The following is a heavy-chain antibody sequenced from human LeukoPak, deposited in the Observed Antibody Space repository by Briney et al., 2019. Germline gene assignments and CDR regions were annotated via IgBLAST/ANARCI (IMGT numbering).Heavy chain of an antibody. Sequence: PPETLSLTCTVSGYSISSGYYWGWIRQPPGKGLEWIGSIYHSGSTYYNPSLKSRVTISVDTSKNQFSLKLSSVTAADTAVYYCARSLSIVVVPAAISYFDYWGQGTLVTVSS. J-gene: IGHJ4*02. CDR3: ARSLSIVVVPAAISYFDY. CDR1: GYSISSGYY. CDR2: IYHSGST. D-gene: IGHD2-2*01. V-gene: IGHV4-38-2*02.